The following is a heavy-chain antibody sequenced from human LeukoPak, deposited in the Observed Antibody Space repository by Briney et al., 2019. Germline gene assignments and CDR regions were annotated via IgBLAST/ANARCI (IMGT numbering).Heavy chain of an antibody. CDR3: ARARGYGSDDALDI. CDR2: IYYSGST. J-gene: IGHJ3*02. D-gene: IGHD3-10*01. CDR1: GGSISSGGYY. Sequence: SETLSLACTVSGGSISSGGYYWSWIRQHPGKGLEWIGYIYYSGSTYYNPSLKSRVTISVDTSKNQFSLKLSSVTAADTAVYYCARARGYGSDDALDIWGQGTMVTVSS. V-gene: IGHV4-31*03.